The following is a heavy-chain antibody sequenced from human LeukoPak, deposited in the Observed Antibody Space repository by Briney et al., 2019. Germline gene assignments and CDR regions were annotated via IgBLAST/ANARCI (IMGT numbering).Heavy chain of an antibody. D-gene: IGHD3-9*01. V-gene: IGHV4-34*01. CDR3: ARKDDILPGYTPNGMDV. CDR1: GGSFSGYY. Sequence: SETRSLTCAVYGGSFSGYYWGWIRQPPGKGREWIGEINHRGSTTNNPSPKGGVTISVHTPKNQFSLKLSSVTAADTAAYYCARKDDILPGYTPNGMDVWGQGTTVTVSS. CDR2: INHRGST. J-gene: IGHJ6*02.